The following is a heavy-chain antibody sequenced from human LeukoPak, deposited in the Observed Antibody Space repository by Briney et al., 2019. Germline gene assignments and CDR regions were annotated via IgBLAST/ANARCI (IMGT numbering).Heavy chain of an antibody. CDR2: INHGGST. Sequence: SETLSLTCAVFGGSLNDYYWSWIRQPPGKGLEWIGEINHGGSTNYNSSLKSRVTMSVNPSKNQFSLKLTSVTAADTAVYYCARGALAIGGGDYFAYWGQGTLVSVSS. CDR3: ARGALAIGGGDYFAY. D-gene: IGHD5-12*01. V-gene: IGHV4-34*01. CDR1: GGSLNDYY. J-gene: IGHJ4*02.